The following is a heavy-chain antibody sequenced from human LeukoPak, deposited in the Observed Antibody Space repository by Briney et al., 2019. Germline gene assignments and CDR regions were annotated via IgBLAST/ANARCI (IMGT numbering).Heavy chain of an antibody. V-gene: IGHV1-18*01. Sequence: ASVKVSCRASGYTFINYGITWVRQAPGQGLEWMGWISGYNGNTNYAQKFQGRVTMTSDRSTTTAHMELRNLTSDDTAVYYCARGGIVGAFIDYWGQGTLVTVSS. CDR3: ARGGIVGAFIDY. CDR1: GYTFINYG. J-gene: IGHJ4*02. D-gene: IGHD1-26*01. CDR2: ISGYNGNT.